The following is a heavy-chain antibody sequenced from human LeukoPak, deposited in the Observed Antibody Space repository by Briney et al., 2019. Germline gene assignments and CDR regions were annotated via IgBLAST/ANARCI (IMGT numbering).Heavy chain of an antibody. J-gene: IGHJ4*02. CDR3: ARADSSGYYYRY. Sequence: ASVKVSCKASGLGYTFTGYYMHWVRQAPGQGLEWMGWINPNSGGTNYAQKFQGRVTMTRDTSISTAYMELSRLRSDDTAVYYCARADSSGYYYRYWGQGTLVTVSS. CDR1: GLGYTFTGYY. D-gene: IGHD3-22*01. CDR2: INPNSGGT. V-gene: IGHV1-2*02.